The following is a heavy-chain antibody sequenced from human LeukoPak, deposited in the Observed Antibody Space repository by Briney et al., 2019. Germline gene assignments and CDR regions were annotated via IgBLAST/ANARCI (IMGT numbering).Heavy chain of an antibody. CDR2: IYYSGST. D-gene: IGHD1-26*01. Sequence: SETLSLTCTVSGGSISSYYWSWIRQPPGKGLEWIGYIYYSGSTNYNPSLKSRVTISVDTSKNQFSLKLSSVTVADTAVYYCARAGGSYGSWFDPWGQGTLVTVSS. J-gene: IGHJ5*02. CDR3: ARAGGSYGSWFDP. CDR1: GGSISSYY. V-gene: IGHV4-59*12.